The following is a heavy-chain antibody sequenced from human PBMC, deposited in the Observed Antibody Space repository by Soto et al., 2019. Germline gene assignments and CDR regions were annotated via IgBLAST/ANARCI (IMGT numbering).Heavy chain of an antibody. D-gene: IGHD3-16*01. V-gene: IGHV3-15*01. J-gene: IGHJ4*02. CDR2: VKSKADGGTT. CDR1: GFNFNDAW. CDR3: TTRGGH. Sequence: EIHLVESGGGLIKPGGSLRLSCAASGFNFNDAWMSWVRQAPGKGLEWVGRVKSKADGGTTDYAAPVNGRFFVSRDDVQNRLYLEMTGVRIEDSGVYFCTTRGGHWGQGALVTVSS.